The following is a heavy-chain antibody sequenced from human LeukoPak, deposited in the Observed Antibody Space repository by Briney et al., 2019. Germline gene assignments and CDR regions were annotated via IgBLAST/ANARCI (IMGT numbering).Heavy chain of an antibody. CDR1: GFTFSGYS. CDR3: ARESISGHRDFDY. Sequence: PGGSLRLSCAASGFTFSGYSMNWLRQAPGKGLEWLSYISSGSRTIYYADSVKGRFTVSRDNAKNSLYLQMNSLRAEDTAVYYCARESISGHRDFDYWGQGALVTVPS. D-gene: IGHD1-26*01. J-gene: IGHJ4*02. CDR2: ISSGSRTI. V-gene: IGHV3-48*01.